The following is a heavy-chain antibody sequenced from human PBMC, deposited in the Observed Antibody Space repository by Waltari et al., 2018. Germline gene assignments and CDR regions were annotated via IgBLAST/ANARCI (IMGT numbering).Heavy chain of an antibody. CDR2: IATTSKT. D-gene: IGHD3-9*01. V-gene: IGHV3-11*06. Sequence: QVQLVDSGGDLVRPGGSLTLSCAASGFSRTNYYMSWIRQAPGKGLEWISYIATTSKTKNADSVKGRFTISRDNANNSMYLHMNNVRVEDTAVYFCARAYGSTGDFDLWGQGTLVTVSS. J-gene: IGHJ4*02. CDR1: GFSRTNYY. CDR3: ARAYGSTGDFDL.